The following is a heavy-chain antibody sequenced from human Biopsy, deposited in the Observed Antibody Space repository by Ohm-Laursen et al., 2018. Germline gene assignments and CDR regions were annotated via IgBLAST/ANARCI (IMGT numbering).Heavy chain of an antibody. D-gene: IGHD3-22*01. CDR3: VRGVDYYDPYHYYALDV. Sequence: SDTLSLTCGVFGFSISSGHYWSWIRQTPGKGLEWIGEINHSGRTNYNPSLKSRVTISVDTSKNQFSLKVRSVTAADTAVYYCVRGVDYYDPYHYYALDVWGQGTTVTVSS. CDR2: INHSGRT. CDR1: GFSISSGHY. J-gene: IGHJ6*02. V-gene: IGHV4-34*01.